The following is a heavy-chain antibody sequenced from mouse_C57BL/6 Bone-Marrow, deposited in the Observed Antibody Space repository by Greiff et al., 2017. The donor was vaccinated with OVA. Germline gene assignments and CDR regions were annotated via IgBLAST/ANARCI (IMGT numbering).Heavy chain of an antibody. Sequence: EVQLVESGGGLVQPGGSLKLSCAASGFTFSDYYMYWVRQTPEKRLEWVAYISNGGGSTYYPDTVKGRFTISRDNAKNTLYLQMSRLKSEDTAMYYCARRPLKRTVKYFDVWGTGTTVTVSS. J-gene: IGHJ1*03. CDR1: GFTFSDYY. CDR3: ARRPLKRTVKYFDV. D-gene: IGHD1-1*01. CDR2: ISNGGGST. V-gene: IGHV5-12*01.